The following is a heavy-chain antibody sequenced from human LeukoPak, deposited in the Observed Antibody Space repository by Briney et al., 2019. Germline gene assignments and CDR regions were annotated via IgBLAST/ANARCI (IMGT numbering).Heavy chain of an antibody. CDR1: GDSISNYH. V-gene: IGHV4-59*08. J-gene: IGHJ6*02. CDR3: GRHKGRNYCYDGMDV. CDR2: IYYSGST. Sequence: PSETLSLTCSVSGDSISNYHWSWIRRPPGKELEWIGYIYYSGSTNYNPSLKSRVTISVDTSKNQLSLKLSSVTAADTAVYYCGRHKGRNYCYDGMDVWGQGTTVTVSS.